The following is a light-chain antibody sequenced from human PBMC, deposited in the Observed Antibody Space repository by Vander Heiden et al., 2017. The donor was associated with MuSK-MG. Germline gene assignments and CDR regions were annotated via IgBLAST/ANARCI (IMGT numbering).Light chain of an antibody. CDR3: QQYDNLPRLT. CDR2: DAS. Sequence: DIQMTQSPSSLSASVGDRVTITCQASQDISNYLNWYQQKPGKAPKLLIYDASNLETGVPSRFSGSGYGTDFTFTISSRQPEDIATYYCQQYDNLPRLTFGGGTKVEMK. V-gene: IGKV1-33*01. CDR1: QDISNY. J-gene: IGKJ4*01.